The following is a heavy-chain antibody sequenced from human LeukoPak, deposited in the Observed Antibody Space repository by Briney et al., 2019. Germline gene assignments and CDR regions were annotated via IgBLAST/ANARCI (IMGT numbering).Heavy chain of an antibody. J-gene: IGHJ2*01. D-gene: IGHD6-13*01. CDR1: GGSINSYY. Sequence: SETLSLTCTVSGGSINSYYWSWIRQPPGKGLEWIGYIYYSGSTNYNPSLKSRVTISVDTSKNQFSLKLSSVTAADTAVYYCATGGYSSYYWYFDLWGRGTLVTVSS. CDR2: IYYSGST. V-gene: IGHV4-59*01. CDR3: ATGGYSSYYWYFDL.